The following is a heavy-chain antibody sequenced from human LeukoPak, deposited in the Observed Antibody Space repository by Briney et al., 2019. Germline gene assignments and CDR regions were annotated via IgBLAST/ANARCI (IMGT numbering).Heavy chain of an antibody. CDR2: ISYDGSNK. Sequence: GRSLRLSCAASGFTFSSYAMHWVRQAPGKGLEWVAVISYDGSNKYYADSVKGRFTISRDNSKNTLYLQMNSLRAEDTAVYYCASVSADGYYFDYWGQGTLVTVSS. CDR3: ASVSADGYYFDY. D-gene: IGHD5-24*01. V-gene: IGHV3-30-3*01. CDR1: GFTFSSYA. J-gene: IGHJ4*02.